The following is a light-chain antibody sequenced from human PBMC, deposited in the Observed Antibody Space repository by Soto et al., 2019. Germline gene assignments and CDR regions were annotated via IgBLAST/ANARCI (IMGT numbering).Light chain of an antibody. CDR1: SSNIGSNY. CDR3: AAWDDSLSGYV. V-gene: IGLV1-47*01. Sequence: SVLTQPPSASGTPGQRVTISCSGSSSNIGSNYVYWYQQLPGTAPKLLIYRNNQRPSGVPDRFSGSKSGTSASLAISGLRSEDGADYYCAAWDDSLSGYVFGTGTKVTVL. J-gene: IGLJ1*01. CDR2: RNN.